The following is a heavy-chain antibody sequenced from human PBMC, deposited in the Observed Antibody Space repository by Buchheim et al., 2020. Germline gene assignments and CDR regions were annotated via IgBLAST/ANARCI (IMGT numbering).Heavy chain of an antibody. V-gene: IGHV3-74*01. D-gene: IGHD4-23*01. Sequence: VQLVESGGGLVKPGRSLRLSCAASGFAFGNYWMFWVRQTAGKGLALISRINGDGTVTTYADSVKGRFTISRDNAKNTLYLQMDSLRADDTALYYCTKDGGNSPDFWGQGTL. CDR1: GFAFGNYW. CDR2: INGDGTVT. CDR3: TKDGGNSPDF. J-gene: IGHJ4*02.